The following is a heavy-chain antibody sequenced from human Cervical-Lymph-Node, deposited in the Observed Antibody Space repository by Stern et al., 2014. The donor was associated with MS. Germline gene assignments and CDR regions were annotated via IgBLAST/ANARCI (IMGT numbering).Heavy chain of an antibody. CDR2: IYWDDGK. Sequence: QLTLKESGPTLVKPTQTLTLTCTFSGFSLTTSGVGVGWIRQPPGKALEWLALIYWDDGKRYSPSLKSRLTITKDTSKNQVVLTMTNMDPVDTATYYCAHSWYSYGYRYFDYWGQGTLVTVSS. V-gene: IGHV2-5*02. CDR3: AHSWYSYGYRYFDY. D-gene: IGHD5-18*01. J-gene: IGHJ4*02. CDR1: GFSLTTSGVG.